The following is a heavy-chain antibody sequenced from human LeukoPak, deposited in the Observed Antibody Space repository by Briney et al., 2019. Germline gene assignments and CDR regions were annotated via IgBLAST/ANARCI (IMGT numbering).Heavy chain of an antibody. V-gene: IGHV3-23*01. CDR1: GFTFSSYA. CDR3: ARRYYYDSSGYYPLDY. D-gene: IGHD3-22*01. Sequence: GGSLRLSCAASGFTFSSYAMSWVRQAPGKGLEWVSAISGSGGSTYYADSVKGRFTISRDNSKNTLYLQMNSLRAEDTAVYYCARRYYYDSSGYYPLDYWGQGTLVTVSS. CDR2: ISGSGGST. J-gene: IGHJ4*02.